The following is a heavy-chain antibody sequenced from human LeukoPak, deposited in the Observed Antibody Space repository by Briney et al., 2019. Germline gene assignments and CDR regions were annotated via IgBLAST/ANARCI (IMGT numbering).Heavy chain of an antibody. CDR1: GGSISSSSYY. CDR3: ASLIAVAGSEAFDI. V-gene: IGHV4-39*01. CDR2: IYYSGST. J-gene: IGHJ3*02. D-gene: IGHD6-19*01. Sequence: ASETLSLTCTVSGGSISSSSYYWGWIRQPPGKGLEWIGSIYYSGSTYYNPSLKSRVTISVDTSKNQFSLKLSSVTAADTAVYYCASLIAVAGSEAFDIWGQGTMVTVSS.